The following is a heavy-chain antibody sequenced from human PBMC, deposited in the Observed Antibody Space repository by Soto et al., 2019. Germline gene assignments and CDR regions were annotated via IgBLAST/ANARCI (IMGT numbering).Heavy chain of an antibody. CDR3: ARGGSGSYFFYYYGMDV. V-gene: IGHV1-8*01. D-gene: IGHD1-26*01. CDR1: GYTFTSYD. CDR2: MNPNSGNT. J-gene: IGHJ6*02. Sequence: ASVKVSCNASGYTFTSYDINWVRQATGQGLEWMGWMNPNSGNTGYAQKFQGRVTMTRNTSISTAYMELSSLRSEDTAVYYCARGGSGSYFFYYYGMDVWGQGTTVTVSS.